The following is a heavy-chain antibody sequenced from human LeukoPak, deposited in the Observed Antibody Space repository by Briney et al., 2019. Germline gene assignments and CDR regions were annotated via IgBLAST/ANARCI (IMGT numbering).Heavy chain of an antibody. V-gene: IGHV3-21*04. CDR1: GFTFSSYN. J-gene: IGHJ4*02. CDR3: ARGNKYDSSGYYPEVFDY. Sequence: GGSLRLSCAASGFTFSSYNMNWVRQAPGKGLEWVSSITSSSSYIYYADSVKGRFTISRDNAKNSLYLQINSLRSEDTAVYYCARGNKYDSSGYYPEVFDYWGQGTLVTVSS. D-gene: IGHD3-22*01. CDR2: ITSSSSYI.